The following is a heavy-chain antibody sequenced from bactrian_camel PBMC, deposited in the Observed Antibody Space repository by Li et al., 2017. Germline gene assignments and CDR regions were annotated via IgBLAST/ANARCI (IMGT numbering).Heavy chain of an antibody. Sequence: VQLVESGGGLVQPGGSLRLSCAPSGFTFSDAAVAWVRQAPGKGLEWVSTIRASGTMLYTDSVKARFTISRDNAKSTLYLQMNNLKPEDTAMYYCAADRALDDDCYVGSLYTDFAYWGQGTQVTVS. CDR3: AADRALDDDCYVGSLYTDFAY. CDR1: GFTFSDAA. J-gene: IGHJ6*01. CDR2: IRASGTM. D-gene: IGHD3*01. V-gene: IGHV3S42*01.